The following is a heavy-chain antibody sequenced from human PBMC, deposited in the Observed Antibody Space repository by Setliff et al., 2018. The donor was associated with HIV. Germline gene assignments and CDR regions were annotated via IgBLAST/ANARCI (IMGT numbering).Heavy chain of an antibody. CDR3: ARDPTARGDAFDI. J-gene: IGHJ3*02. CDR2: ISSSSSYI. Sequence: LRLSCEASGFTFKSYSINWVRQAPGQGLEWVSSISSSSSYIYYADSVKGRFTISRDNAKNSLFLQMNSLRAEDTAVYYCARDPTARGDAFDIWGQGTMVTVSS. D-gene: IGHD4-17*01. V-gene: IGHV3-21*01. CDR1: GFTFKSYS.